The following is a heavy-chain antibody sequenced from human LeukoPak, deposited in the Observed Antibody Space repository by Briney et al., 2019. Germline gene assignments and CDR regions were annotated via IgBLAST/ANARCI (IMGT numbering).Heavy chain of an antibody. D-gene: IGHD3-16*01. CDR1: GYTFTSYY. V-gene: IGHV1-46*01. CDR2: INPSGGST. Sequence: ASVKVSCKASGYTFTSYYTHWVRQAPGQGLEWMGIINPSGGSTSYAQKFQGRVTMTRDTSTSTVYMELSSLRSEDTAVYYCARVALRVITFGGAHFYYFDYWGQGTLVTVSS. J-gene: IGHJ4*02. CDR3: ARVALRVITFGGAHFYYFDY.